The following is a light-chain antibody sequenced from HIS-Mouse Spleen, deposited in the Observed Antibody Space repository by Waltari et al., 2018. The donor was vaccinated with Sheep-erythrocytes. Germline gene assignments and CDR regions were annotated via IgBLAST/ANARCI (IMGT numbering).Light chain of an antibody. V-gene: IGLV2-8*01. Sequence: QSALTQPPSASGSPGQSVTIPCPGTSSDVAGYNYVSWYQQNPGKAPKLMIYEVSKRPSGVPDRFSGSKSGNTASLTVSGLQAEDEADYYCSSYAGSNNWVFGGGTKLTVL. CDR1: SSDVAGYNY. CDR3: SSYAGSNNWV. CDR2: EVS. J-gene: IGLJ3*02.